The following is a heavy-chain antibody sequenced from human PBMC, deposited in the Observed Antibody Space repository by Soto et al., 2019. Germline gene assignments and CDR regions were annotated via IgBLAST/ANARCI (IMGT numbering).Heavy chain of an antibody. CDR1: GGSISSSSYY. D-gene: IGHD2-15*01. CDR3: ARLVYGMDV. Sequence: QLQLQESGQGLLKPSETLTLTCTVSGGSISSSSYYWGWSRQPPGKGLEWIGSIYYSGSTYYNPSLKSRVTISVDTSKNQFSLKLSSVTAADTAVYYCARLVYGMDVWGQGTTVTVSS. CDR2: IYYSGST. J-gene: IGHJ6*02. V-gene: IGHV4-39*01.